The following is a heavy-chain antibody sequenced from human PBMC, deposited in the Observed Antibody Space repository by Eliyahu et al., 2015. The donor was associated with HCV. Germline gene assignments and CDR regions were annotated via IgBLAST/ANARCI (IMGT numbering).Heavy chain of an antibody. Sequence: QVQLVQSGAEVKKPGASVKVSCKASGYTFTSYYMXWVRQAPGQGLEWMGIINPSGGSTSYAQKFQGRVTMTRDTSTSTVYMELSSLRSEDTAVYYCARAKTMVRGVIIAYYYGMDVWGQGTTVTVSS. V-gene: IGHV1-46*01. CDR2: INPSGGST. D-gene: IGHD3-10*01. CDR1: GYTFTSYY. CDR3: ARAKTMVRGVIIAYYYGMDV. J-gene: IGHJ6*02.